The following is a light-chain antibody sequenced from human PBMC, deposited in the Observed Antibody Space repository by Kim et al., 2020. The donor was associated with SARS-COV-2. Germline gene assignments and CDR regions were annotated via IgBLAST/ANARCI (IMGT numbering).Light chain of an antibody. V-gene: IGKV3-15*01. CDR3: QQYDDWPLWT. Sequence: VSPGERATLSCRASQSVSKNLAWYQQTPGQAPRLLIYDASTRATGIPARFSGSGSGTEFTLTITGLQSEDFVIYYCQQYDDWPLWTFGQGTKLEI. J-gene: IGKJ1*01. CDR1: QSVSKN. CDR2: DAS.